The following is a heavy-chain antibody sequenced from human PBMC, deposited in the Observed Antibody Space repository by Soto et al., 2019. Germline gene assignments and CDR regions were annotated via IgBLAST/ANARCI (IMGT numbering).Heavy chain of an antibody. J-gene: IGHJ6*02. V-gene: IGHV1-69*01. CDR1: GGTFSSYA. Sequence: QVQLVQSGAEVKKPGSSVKVSCKASGGTFSSYAISWVRQATGQGLEWMGGIIPIFGTAYYAQKFQGRVTITADESTSTADMELSSLRSEDTAVYYCAGSISARPPSYISYYYYDGMDVWGQGTTVTVSS. D-gene: IGHD6-6*01. CDR2: IIPIFGTA. CDR3: AGSISARPPSYISYYYYDGMDV.